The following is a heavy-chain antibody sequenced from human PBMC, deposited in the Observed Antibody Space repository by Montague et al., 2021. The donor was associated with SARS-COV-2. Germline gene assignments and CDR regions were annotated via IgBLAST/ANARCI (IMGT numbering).Heavy chain of an antibody. V-gene: IGHV4-39*07. D-gene: IGHD3-22*01. CDR2: IYYSGST. CDR3: ARDTRITMVVVVQGYGMDV. CDR1: GGSISSSSYY. Sequence: SETLSLTCTVSGGSISSSSYYWGWIRQPPGKGLEWIGSIYYSGSTYYNPTIKSRVTISVDTSKNQFSLKLSSVTAADTAVYYCARDTRITMVVVVQGYGMDVGGQGTTVTVSS. J-gene: IGHJ6*02.